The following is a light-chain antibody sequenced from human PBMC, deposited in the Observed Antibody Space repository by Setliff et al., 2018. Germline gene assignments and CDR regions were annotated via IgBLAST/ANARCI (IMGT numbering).Light chain of an antibody. CDR1: FGAYGSAY. Sequence: ALAQPASVSGSPEQSITISCTGEFGAYGSAYVSWYQQHPDKAPKLIIYDVNNRPSGISHRFSGSNSANTASLTISGLQAEDEAEYFCASKTGPGTYVFGTGTKVTVL. CDR3: ASKTGPGTYV. CDR2: DVN. J-gene: IGLJ1*01. V-gene: IGLV2-14*03.